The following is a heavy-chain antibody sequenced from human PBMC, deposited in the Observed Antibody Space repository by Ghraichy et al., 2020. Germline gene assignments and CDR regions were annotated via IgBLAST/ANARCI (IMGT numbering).Heavy chain of an antibody. CDR1: GFTFSSYA. D-gene: IGHD6-13*01. Sequence: GGSLRLSCAASGFTFSSYAMSWVRQAPGEGLEWVSAISGSGGSTYYADSVKGRFTISRDNSKNTLYLQMNSLRAEDTAVYYCAKVVAAALYYYYGMDVWGQGTTVTVSS. CDR3: AKVVAAALYYYYGMDV. CDR2: ISGSGGST. J-gene: IGHJ6*02. V-gene: IGHV3-23*01.